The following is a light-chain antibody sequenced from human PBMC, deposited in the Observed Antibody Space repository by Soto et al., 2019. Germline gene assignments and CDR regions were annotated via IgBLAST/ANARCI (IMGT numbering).Light chain of an antibody. V-gene: IGKV3-11*01. CDR2: DAS. Sequence: EIVLTQSPATLSLSPGERATLSCRASQSVSSFLAWYQQNPGQAPRLLIYDASNRATGIPARYSGSGSGTDFTLTISSLEHQDFGIYYCHQRINWPTSFGPGTPVDI. J-gene: IGKJ3*01. CDR3: HQRINWPTS. CDR1: QSVSSF.